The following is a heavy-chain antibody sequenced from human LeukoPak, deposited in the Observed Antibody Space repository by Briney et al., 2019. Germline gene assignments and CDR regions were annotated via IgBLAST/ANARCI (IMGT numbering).Heavy chain of an antibody. J-gene: IGHJ6*02. Sequence: GASVKVSCKTSGYTFTNLDINWLRQAPGQGLEWMGWMSPNSGDTGYAQKFQGRVTITRDTSASTAYMELSSLRSEDTAVYYCARDVIFGVVYGDAGYYYGMDVWGQGATVTVSS. CDR1: GYTFTNLD. CDR3: ARDVIFGVVYGDAGYYYGMDV. D-gene: IGHD3-3*01. V-gene: IGHV1-8*01. CDR2: MSPNSGDT.